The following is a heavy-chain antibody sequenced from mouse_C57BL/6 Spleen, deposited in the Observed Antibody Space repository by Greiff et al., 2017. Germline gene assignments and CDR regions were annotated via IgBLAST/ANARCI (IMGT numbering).Heavy chain of an antibody. CDR3: ASRGPYYGMDY. CDR2: ISNLAYSI. J-gene: IGHJ4*01. V-gene: IGHV5-15*04. CDR1: GFTFSDYG. Sequence: EVMLVESGGGLVQPGGSLKLSCAASGFTFSDYGMAWVRQAPRKGPEWVAFISNLAYSIYYADTVTGRFTISRDNAKNTLYLEMSSLRSEDTAMYYYASRGPYYGMDYWGQGTSVTVSS.